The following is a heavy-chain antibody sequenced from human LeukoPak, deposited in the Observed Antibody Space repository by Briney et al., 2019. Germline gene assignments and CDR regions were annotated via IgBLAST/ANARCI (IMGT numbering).Heavy chain of an antibody. V-gene: IGHV1-18*01. CDR2: ISAYNGNT. D-gene: IGHD3-22*01. CDR1: GYTFTSYG. CDR3: ARAKVLGSSGSLEYYYYMDV. J-gene: IGHJ6*03. Sequence: GASVKVSCKASGYTFTSYGISWVRQAPGQGLEWMGWISAYNGNTNYAQKLQGRVTMTTDTSTSTAYMELRSLRSDDTAVYYCARAKVLGSSGSLEYYYYMDVWGKGTTVTISS.